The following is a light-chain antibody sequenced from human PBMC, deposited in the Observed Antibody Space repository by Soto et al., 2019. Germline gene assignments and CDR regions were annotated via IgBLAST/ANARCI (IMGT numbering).Light chain of an antibody. V-gene: IGKV3D-11*01. Sequence: IVLTQSPATLSLSPGERATLSCRASQGVSSYLAWYQQKPGQAPRLLIYDASNRATGIPARFSGSGPGTDFTLTISRLEHEDFAVYYCQQRSNWLTFGGGTKVEIK. J-gene: IGKJ4*01. CDR3: QQRSNWLT. CDR1: QGVSSY. CDR2: DAS.